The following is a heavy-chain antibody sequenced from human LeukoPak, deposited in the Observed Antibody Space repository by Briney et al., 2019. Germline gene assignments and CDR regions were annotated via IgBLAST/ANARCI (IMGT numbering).Heavy chain of an antibody. D-gene: IGHD2-15*01. Sequence: PGGSLRLSCAASGFTFSSYAMSWVRQTPVKGLEWASVISGSGGSTYYADSVKGRFTISRDNAKNSLYLQMNSLRAEDTAVYYCARDSDCSGGSCYFDSNWFDPWGQGTLVTVSS. CDR2: ISGSGGST. CDR3: ARDSDCSGGSCYFDSNWFDP. J-gene: IGHJ5*02. CDR1: GFTFSSYA. V-gene: IGHV3-23*01.